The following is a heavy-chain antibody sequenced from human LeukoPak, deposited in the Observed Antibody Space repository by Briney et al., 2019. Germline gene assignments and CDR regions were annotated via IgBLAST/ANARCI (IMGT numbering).Heavy chain of an antibody. CDR3: ARPNCSGGSCYYPFDAFDI. CDR1: GGTFSSYA. CDR2: IIPILGIA. J-gene: IGHJ3*02. Sequence: GASVKVSCKASGGTFSSYAISWVRQAPGQGLEWMGRIIPILGIANYAQKFQGRVTITADKSTSTAYMELSSLRSEDTAVYYCARPNCSGGSCYYPFDAFDIWGQGTMVTVSS. V-gene: IGHV1-69*04. D-gene: IGHD2-15*01.